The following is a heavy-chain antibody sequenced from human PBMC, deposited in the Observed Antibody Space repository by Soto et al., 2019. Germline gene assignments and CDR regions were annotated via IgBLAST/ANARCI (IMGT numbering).Heavy chain of an antibody. CDR1: GGSVSSGSHY. Sequence: PSGTLSLTCTVSGGSVSSGSHYWSWIRQPPGKGLEWIGNIYYSGSTKYNPSLKSRVTISVDRSRNHFSLNLRSVTTADTALYYXARDTSYDFWSGYVGFDPWAQGTLVTVS. V-gene: IGHV4-61*03. J-gene: IGHJ5*02. CDR2: IYYSGST. D-gene: IGHD3-3*01. CDR3: ARDTSYDFWSGYVGFDP.